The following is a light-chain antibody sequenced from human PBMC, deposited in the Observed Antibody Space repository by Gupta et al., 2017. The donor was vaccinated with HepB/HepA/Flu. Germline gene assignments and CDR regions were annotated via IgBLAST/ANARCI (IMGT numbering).Light chain of an antibody. V-gene: IGKV2-28*01. J-gene: IGKJ1*01. Sequence: DIVMTQSPLSLAVTPGEPASISCRSSQSLLHSNGYYYLDWYLQRPGQSPQLLIYFGSSRASGVPDRFSGSGSGTDFTLKISRVEAEDVGVYYCMQALQTPWTFGQGTKVEIK. CDR3: MQALQTPWT. CDR2: FGS. CDR1: QSLLHSNGYYY.